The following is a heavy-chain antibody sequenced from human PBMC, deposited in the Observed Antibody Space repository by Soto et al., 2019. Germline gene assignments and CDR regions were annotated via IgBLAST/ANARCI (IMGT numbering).Heavy chain of an antibody. CDR2: IKQDGSEK. CDR1: GFTFRTYW. D-gene: IGHD6-19*01. CDR3: AREGGSIGGWFGRKFDS. Sequence: PGGSLRLSCAASGFTFRTYWMSWVRQAPGKGLEWVANIKQDGSEKYYVDSVKGRFTISRDKSKNTLYLQMNSLRADDTAVYYCAREGGSIGGWFGRKFDSWGQGTQVTVSS. V-gene: IGHV3-7*03. J-gene: IGHJ4*02.